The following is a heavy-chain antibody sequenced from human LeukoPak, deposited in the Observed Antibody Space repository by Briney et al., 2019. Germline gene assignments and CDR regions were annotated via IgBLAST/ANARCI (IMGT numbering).Heavy chain of an antibody. CDR2: IYSGGST. Sequence: GGSLRLSCAASGFTVSSNYMSWVSQAPGKGLEWVSVIYSGGSTYYADSVKGRFTISRDNSKNTLYLQMNSLRAEDTAVYYCARRSDYGDYGYYFDYWGQGTLVTVSS. D-gene: IGHD4-17*01. J-gene: IGHJ4*02. CDR3: ARRSDYGDYGYYFDY. CDR1: GFTVSSNY. V-gene: IGHV3-53*01.